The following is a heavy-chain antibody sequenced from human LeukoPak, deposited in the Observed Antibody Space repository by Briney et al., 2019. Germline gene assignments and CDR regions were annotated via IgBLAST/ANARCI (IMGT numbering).Heavy chain of an antibody. D-gene: IGHD3-3*01. CDR2: IWYDGSNK. CDR3: ARDGNFWSGYPNWFDP. CDR1: GFTFSSHG. V-gene: IGHV3-33*01. J-gene: IGHJ5*02. Sequence: GGSLRLSCAASGFTFSSHGMHWVRQAPGKGLEWVAVIWYDGSNKYYADSVKGRLTISRDNSKNTLYLQMNSLRAEDTAVYYCARDGNFWSGYPNWFDPWGQGTLVTVSS.